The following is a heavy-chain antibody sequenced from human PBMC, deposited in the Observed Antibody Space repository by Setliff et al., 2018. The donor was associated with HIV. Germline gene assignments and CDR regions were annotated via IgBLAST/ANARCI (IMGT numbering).Heavy chain of an antibody. Sequence: SETLSLTCAVSGDSMSSGDYSWNWIRQSPGKGLEWIGYIYPSGRTYYNPSLKNRVTMSIDSSKKQFSLNLSSVTAADTALYFCVREGAGSGSYYLDFWGQGILVTVSS. V-gene: IGHV4-30-2*06. J-gene: IGHJ4*02. D-gene: IGHD3-10*01. CDR3: VREGAGSGSYYLDF. CDR1: GDSMSSGDYS. CDR2: IYPSGRT.